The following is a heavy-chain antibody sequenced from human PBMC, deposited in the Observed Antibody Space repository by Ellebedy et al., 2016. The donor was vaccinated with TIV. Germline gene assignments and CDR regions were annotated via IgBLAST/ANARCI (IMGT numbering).Heavy chain of an antibody. CDR1: GFTFTGYA. J-gene: IGHJ4*02. D-gene: IGHD4-17*01. Sequence: AASVKVSCKASGFTFTGYAMHWVRQAPGQGLEWMGFINTGNGDTRYSQKFQGRVTITRDTSASTAYMELSSLRSEDTAVYYCARDRDYGTFDYWGQGTLVTVSS. CDR3: ARDRDYGTFDY. CDR2: INTGNGDT. V-gene: IGHV1-3*04.